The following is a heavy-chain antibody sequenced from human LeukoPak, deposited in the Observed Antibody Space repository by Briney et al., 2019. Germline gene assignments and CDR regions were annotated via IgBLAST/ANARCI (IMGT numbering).Heavy chain of an antibody. CDR3: ARDKAIVGATQFDY. J-gene: IGHJ4*02. D-gene: IGHD1-26*01. CDR2: INSDGSST. V-gene: IGHV3-74*01. CDR1: GFTFSSYA. Sequence: GGSLRLSCAASGFTFSSYAMSWVRQAPGKGLVWVSRINSDGSSTSYADSVKGRFTISRDNAKNTLYLQMNSLRAEDTAVYYCARDKAIVGATQFDYWGQGTLVTVSS.